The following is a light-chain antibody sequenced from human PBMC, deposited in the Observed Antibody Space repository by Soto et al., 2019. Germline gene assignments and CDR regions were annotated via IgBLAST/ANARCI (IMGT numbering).Light chain of an antibody. Sequence: DIVLTQSPGTLSSSPGDRATLSCRASQSVSNNYLAWYQQKPGQAPRLLIYGASNRATGIQDRFSGSGSGTDFTLTIRRLEPEDFAVYYCKQYGSSGTCGQGTKVDIK. CDR1: QSVSNNY. J-gene: IGKJ1*01. V-gene: IGKV3-20*01. CDR3: KQYGSSGT. CDR2: GAS.